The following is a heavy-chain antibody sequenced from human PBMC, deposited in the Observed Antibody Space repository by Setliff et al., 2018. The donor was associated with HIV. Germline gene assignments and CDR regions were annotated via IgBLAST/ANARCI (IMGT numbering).Heavy chain of an antibody. V-gene: IGHV1-69*13. D-gene: IGHD3-16*01. Sequence: SVKVSCKASGGTLSSNAISWVRQAPGQGLEWMGGIIPLYGTPDFAQKFQGRLIMSVDEATSTAYMELSSLRSEDTAVYFCARDRGSRSSNYYGPSGYWGQGTQVTVSS. J-gene: IGHJ4*02. CDR3: ARDRGSRSSNYYGPSGY. CDR1: GGTLSSNA. CDR2: IIPLYGTP.